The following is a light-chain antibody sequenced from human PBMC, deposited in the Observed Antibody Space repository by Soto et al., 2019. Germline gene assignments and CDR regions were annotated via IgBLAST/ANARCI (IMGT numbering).Light chain of an antibody. CDR2: DAS. J-gene: IGKJ1*01. Sequence: DIQMTQSPSTLSASVGDRVTITCRASQSISSWLAWYQQKPGKAPKVLIYDASTLESGVPSRFSGGGSGTEFTLTITCLQPDDFATYYYQEYTTYSRTFGQGTKVEVK. CDR3: QEYTTYSRT. CDR1: QSISSW. V-gene: IGKV1-5*01.